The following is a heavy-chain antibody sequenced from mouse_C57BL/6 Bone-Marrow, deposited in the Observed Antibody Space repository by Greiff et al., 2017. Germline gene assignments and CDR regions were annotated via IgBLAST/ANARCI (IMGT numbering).Heavy chain of an antibody. CDR3: ARNYGSQANWVFYYAMDY. CDR1: GYAFSSYW. D-gene: IGHD1-1*01. J-gene: IGHJ4*01. CDR2: IYPGDGDT. Sequence: VQLQQSGAELVKPGASVKISCKASGYAFSSYWMNWVKQRPGKGLEWIGQIYPGDGDTNYNGKFKGKATLTADKSSSTAYMQRSSLTSEDSAVYFCARNYGSQANWVFYYAMDYWGQGTSVTVSS. V-gene: IGHV1-80*01.